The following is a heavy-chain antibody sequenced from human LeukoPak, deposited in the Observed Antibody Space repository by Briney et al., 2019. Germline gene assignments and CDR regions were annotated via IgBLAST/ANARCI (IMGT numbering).Heavy chain of an antibody. V-gene: IGHV3-23*01. Sequence: PGGSLRLSCAASGFTFSSYAMSWVRQAPGKGLKWVSAISGSGGSTYYADSVKGRFTISRDNSKTTLYLKMNSLRAEDTAVYYCAKHGSGSYYTAWGQGTLVTVSS. D-gene: IGHD3-10*01. J-gene: IGHJ5*02. CDR2: ISGSGGST. CDR3: AKHGSGSYYTA. CDR1: GFTFSSYA.